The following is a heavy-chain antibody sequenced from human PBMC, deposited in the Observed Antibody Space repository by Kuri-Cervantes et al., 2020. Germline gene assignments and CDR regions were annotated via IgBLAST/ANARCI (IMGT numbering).Heavy chain of an antibody. Sequence: GGSLRLSCAASGFTFSSYWMSWVRQAPGKGLEWVANIKQDGSEKYYVDSVKGRFTISRDNSKNTLYLQMNNLRAEDTAVYYCAREGSGWFDYWGQGTLVTVSS. V-gene: IGHV3-7*01. CDR3: AREGSGWFDY. CDR1: GFTFSSYW. D-gene: IGHD6-19*01. J-gene: IGHJ4*02. CDR2: IKQDGSEK.